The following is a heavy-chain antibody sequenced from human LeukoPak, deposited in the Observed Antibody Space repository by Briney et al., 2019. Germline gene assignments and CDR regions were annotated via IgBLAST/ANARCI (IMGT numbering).Heavy chain of an antibody. J-gene: IGHJ5*02. CDR2: IYTSGST. V-gene: IGHV4-4*07. Sequence: SETLSLTCTVSGGSISSYYWSWIRQPAGKGLEWIGRIYTSGSTNYNPSLKSRVTMSVDTSKNQFSLKLSSVTAADTAVYYCARGITMVWGSQAWFDPWGQGTLVTVSS. D-gene: IGHD3-10*01. CDR1: GGSISSYY. CDR3: ARGITMVWGSQAWFDP.